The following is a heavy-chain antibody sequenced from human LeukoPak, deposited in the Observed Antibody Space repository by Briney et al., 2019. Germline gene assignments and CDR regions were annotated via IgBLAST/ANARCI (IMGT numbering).Heavy chain of an antibody. CDR3: ARLGGSPPYFDY. V-gene: IGHV3-73*01. J-gene: IGHJ4*02. D-gene: IGHD3-16*01. CDR1: GFFFSGSA. Sequence: GGSLRLSCAASGFFFSGSAIHWVRQASGKGLEWVGHIRRKGNDYATAYTASVKGRFTISRDDSKNTAFLQMDSLKTEDTAVYFCARLGGSPPYFDYWGQGTLVTVSS. CDR2: IRRKGNDYAT.